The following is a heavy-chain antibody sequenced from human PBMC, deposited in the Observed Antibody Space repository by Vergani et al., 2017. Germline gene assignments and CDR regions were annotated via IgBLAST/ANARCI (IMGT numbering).Heavy chain of an antibody. D-gene: IGHD6-19*01. J-gene: IGHJ4*02. CDR1: GFTFSSYW. Sequence: EVQLVESGGGLVQPGGSLRLPCAASGFTFSSYWMSWVRQAPGKGLEWVANIKQDESEKYYVDSVKGRFTISRDNAKHSLYLQMNSLRAEDTAVYYCARHGGSGWSLDYWGQGTLVTVSS. CDR2: IKQDESEK. CDR3: ARHGGSGWSLDY. V-gene: IGHV3-7*01.